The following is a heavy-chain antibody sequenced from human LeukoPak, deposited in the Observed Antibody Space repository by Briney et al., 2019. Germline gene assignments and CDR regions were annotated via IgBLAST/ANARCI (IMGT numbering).Heavy chain of an antibody. CDR3: VTDISQIEYYYGYVVDY. J-gene: IGHJ4*02. Sequence: PGGSLRLSCAASGFTFSSYSMNWVRQAPGKGLEWVSSISSSSSYIYYADSVKGRFTISRDNAKNSLYLQMNSLRAEDTAVYYCVTDISQIEYYYGYVVDYWGQGTLVTVSS. CDR1: GFTFSSYS. V-gene: IGHV3-21*01. D-gene: IGHD3-10*01. CDR2: ISSSSSYI.